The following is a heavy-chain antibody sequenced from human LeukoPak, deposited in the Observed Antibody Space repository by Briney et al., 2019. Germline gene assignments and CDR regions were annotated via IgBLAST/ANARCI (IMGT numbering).Heavy chain of an antibody. CDR2: IYYSGST. Sequence: KPSETLSLTCTVSGGSISSYYWSWIRQPPGKGLEWIGYIYYSGSTNYNPSLKSRVTISADTSKNQFSLKLSSVTAADTAVYYCARGWDYYDSSGYSNWFDPWGQGTLVTVSS. V-gene: IGHV4-59*01. CDR1: GGSISSYY. D-gene: IGHD3-22*01. J-gene: IGHJ5*02. CDR3: ARGWDYYDSSGYSNWFDP.